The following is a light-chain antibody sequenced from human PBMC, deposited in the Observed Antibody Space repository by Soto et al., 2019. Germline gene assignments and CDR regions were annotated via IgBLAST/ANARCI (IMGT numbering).Light chain of an antibody. CDR2: GAS. Sequence: EIVLTQSPGTLSLSPGERATLSCRASQSVSSSYLAWYQQKPGQAPRLLIYGASSRATGIPDRFSGSGSGTDLALTISRLEPEDFAVYYCQQYGSSPSTSGQGTKVDIK. V-gene: IGKV3-20*01. CDR1: QSVSSSY. CDR3: QQYGSSPST. J-gene: IGKJ1*01.